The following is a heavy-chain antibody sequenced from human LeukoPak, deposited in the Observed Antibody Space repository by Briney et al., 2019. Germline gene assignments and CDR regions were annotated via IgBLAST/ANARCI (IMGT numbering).Heavy chain of an antibody. Sequence: PGGSLRLSCAASGLIFSSYAMSWVRQAPGKGLEWVSAISGSGGSTYYADSVKGRFTISRDNSKNTLYLQMNSLRAEDTAVYYCAKTPGVATTCYFDYWGQGTLVTVSS. CDR1: GLIFSSYA. CDR2: ISGSGGST. CDR3: AKTPGVATTCYFDY. D-gene: IGHD5-12*01. V-gene: IGHV3-23*01. J-gene: IGHJ4*02.